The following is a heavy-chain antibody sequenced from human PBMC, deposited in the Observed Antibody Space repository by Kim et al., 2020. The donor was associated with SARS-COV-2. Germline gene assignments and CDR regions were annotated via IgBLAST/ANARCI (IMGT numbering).Heavy chain of an antibody. CDR3: ARGTGSSGWLEDY. V-gene: IGHV3-74*01. CDR2: INSDGSST. D-gene: IGHD6-19*01. J-gene: IGHJ4*02. Sequence: GGSLRLSCAVSGFTFSSYWMHWVRQAPGKGLVWVSRINSDGSSTNYADSVKGRFTISRDNAKNTLYLQMNSLRAEDTAVYYCARGTGSSGWLEDYWGQGTLVTVSS. CDR1: GFTFSSYW.